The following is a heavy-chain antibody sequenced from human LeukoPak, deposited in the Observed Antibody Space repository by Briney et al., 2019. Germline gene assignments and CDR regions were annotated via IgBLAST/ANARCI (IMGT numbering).Heavy chain of an antibody. CDR1: GFTFSSYG. D-gene: IGHD3-22*01. CDR2: IWYDGSNK. V-gene: IGHV3-30*19. CDR3: ARGVYHDSSGYYPFNWFDP. Sequence: GGSLRLSCAASGFTFSSYGMHWVRQAPGKGLEWVAVIWYDGSNKYYADSVKGRFTISRDNSKNTLYLQMNSLRAEDTAVCYCARGVYHDSSGYYPFNWFDPWGQGTLVTVSS. J-gene: IGHJ5*02.